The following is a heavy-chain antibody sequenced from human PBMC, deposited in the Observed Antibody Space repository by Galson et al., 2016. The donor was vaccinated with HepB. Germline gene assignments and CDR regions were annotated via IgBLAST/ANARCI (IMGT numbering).Heavy chain of an antibody. J-gene: IGHJ4*02. CDR1: GGSISGGGYY. V-gene: IGHV4-31*03. CDR2: ISHTGST. Sequence: TLSLTCSVSGGSISGGGYYWSWIRQHPGKGLEWIGNISHTGSTNYNPSLKSRVTISVDTSKNQFSLRLNSVTDAATAIYFCVRDTTSAGPFEYWGQGTLATVSS. CDR3: VRDTTSAGPFEY. D-gene: IGHD1-14*01.